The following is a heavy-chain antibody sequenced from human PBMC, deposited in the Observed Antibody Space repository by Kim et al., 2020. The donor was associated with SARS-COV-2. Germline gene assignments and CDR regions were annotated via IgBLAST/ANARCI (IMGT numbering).Heavy chain of an antibody. CDR1: GFTFSSYA. CDR2: ISGSGGST. Sequence: GGSLRLSCAASGFTFSSYAMSWVRQAPGKGLEWVSAISGSGGSTYYADSVKGRFTISRDNSKNTLYLQMNSLRAEDTAVYYCAKDRGEWELHTGLGYWGQGTLVTVSS. V-gene: IGHV3-23*01. CDR3: AKDRGEWELHTGLGY. D-gene: IGHD1-26*01. J-gene: IGHJ4*02.